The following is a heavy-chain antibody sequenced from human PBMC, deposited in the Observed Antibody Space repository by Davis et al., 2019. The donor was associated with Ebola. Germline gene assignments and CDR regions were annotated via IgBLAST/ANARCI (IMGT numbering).Heavy chain of an antibody. CDR3: ARRRWLGDKYYGMDV. D-gene: IGHD3-10*01. CDR1: GGSFSGYP. CDR2: INHTGST. J-gene: IGHJ6*02. Sequence: SDTLSLTFAVYGGSFSGYPWSWIRQPPGKGLEWIEEINHTGSTNYNPSPKSRVTITVDTSKNQFSLKLSFVTAADTAVYYCARRRWLGDKYYGMDVWGQGTTVTVSS. V-gene: IGHV4-34*01.